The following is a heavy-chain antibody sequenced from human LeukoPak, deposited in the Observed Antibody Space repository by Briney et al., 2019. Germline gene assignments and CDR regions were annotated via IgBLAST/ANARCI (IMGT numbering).Heavy chain of an antibody. J-gene: IGHJ4*02. V-gene: IGHV3-23*01. D-gene: IGHD1-26*01. CDR1: GFTFSSYG. CDR2: ISGSGSST. Sequence: GGSLRLSCAASGFTFSSYGMHWVRQAPGRGLEWVSGISGSGSSTYYADSVKGRFTLSRDYPKNTLYLQMNSLRAEDTAVYFCAKYSGSYYYPPNWDSWGQGTLVTVSS. CDR3: AKYSGSYYYPPNWDS.